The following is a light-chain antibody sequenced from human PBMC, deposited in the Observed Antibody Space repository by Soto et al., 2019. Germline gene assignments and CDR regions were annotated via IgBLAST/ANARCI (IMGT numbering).Light chain of an antibody. V-gene: IGKV3-20*01. CDR1: QSVSSSY. CDR2: GAS. Sequence: EIVLTQSVGTVSLSPREGGTIYCRSSQSVSSSYLAWYQQKPGQAPRLLIYGASSRATGIPDRFSGSGSGTDFTLTISRLEPEDFAVYYCQQYGSSPFTFGQGTRLEI. CDR3: QQYGSSPFT. J-gene: IGKJ5*01.